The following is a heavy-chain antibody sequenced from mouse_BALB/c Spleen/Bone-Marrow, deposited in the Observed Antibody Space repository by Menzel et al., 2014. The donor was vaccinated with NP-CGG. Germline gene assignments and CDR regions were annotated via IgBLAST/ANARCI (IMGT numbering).Heavy chain of an antibody. CDR1: GFIFSSFG. CDR2: ISSGSSTI. Sequence: EVQLVESGGGLVQPGGSWKLSCAASGFIFSSFGMHWVRQAPEKGLEWVAYISSGSSTIYYADTVKGRFTISRDNPKNTLFLQMTSLRSEDKAMYYCARYGNYFYAMDYWGQGTSVTVSS. D-gene: IGHD2-1*01. V-gene: IGHV5-17*02. J-gene: IGHJ4*01. CDR3: ARYGNYFYAMDY.